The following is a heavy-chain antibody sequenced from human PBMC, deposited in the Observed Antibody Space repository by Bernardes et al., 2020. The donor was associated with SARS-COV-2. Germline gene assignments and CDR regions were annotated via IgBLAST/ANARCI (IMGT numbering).Heavy chain of an antibody. Sequence: SETLSLTCSLSGGSINSRSYYWGWIRQPPGKGLEWIGSIYYSGTTYYSPSLKSRVTMSVDTSKKEFSLKLSSVTAADTAIYYCARHTYGYLYYYGLDVWGQGTTVTVSS. J-gene: IGHJ6*02. CDR3: ARHTYGYLYYYGLDV. CDR2: IYYSGTT. CDR1: GGSINSRSYY. V-gene: IGHV4-39*01. D-gene: IGHD5-18*01.